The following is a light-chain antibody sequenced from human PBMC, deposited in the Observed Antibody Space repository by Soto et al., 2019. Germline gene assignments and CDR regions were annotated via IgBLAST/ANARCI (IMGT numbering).Light chain of an antibody. V-gene: IGLV2-23*01. CDR1: SSDVGSYNL. Sequence: QSALTQPPSVSGSPGQSITISCTGTSSDVGSYNLVSWYQQHPGKAPKLMIYEGSKRPSWVSNRFAGSKSGNTASLTISGLQAEDEADYYCCSYAGSSTYVFGTGTKLTVL. CDR3: CSYAGSSTYV. J-gene: IGLJ6*01. CDR2: EGS.